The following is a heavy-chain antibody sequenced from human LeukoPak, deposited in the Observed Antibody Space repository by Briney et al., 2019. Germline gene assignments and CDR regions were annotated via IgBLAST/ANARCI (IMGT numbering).Heavy chain of an antibody. J-gene: IGHJ4*02. V-gene: IGHV4-59*01. CDR1: GGSISSYY. CDR3: ARDNYYGSGSYYNVGLDY. Sequence: PSETLSLTCTVSGGSISSYYWSWIRQPPGKGLEWIGYIYYSGSTNYNPSLKRRVTISVDTSKNLFSLKLSSVTAADTAVYYCARDNYYGSGSYYNVGLDYWGQGTLVTVSS. D-gene: IGHD3-10*01. CDR2: IYYSGST.